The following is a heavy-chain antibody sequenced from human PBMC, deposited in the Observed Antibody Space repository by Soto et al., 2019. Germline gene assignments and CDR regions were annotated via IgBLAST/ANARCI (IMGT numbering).Heavy chain of an antibody. CDR2: IYYSGST. Sequence: TLSLTCTLSGGSISTGGYYWSWIRQHPGKGLEWIGYIYYSGSTYYNPSLKSRVTISVDTSKNQFSLKLSSVTAADTAVYYCARAQDDWFDPWGQGTLVTVSS. CDR1: GGSISTGGYY. J-gene: IGHJ5*02. CDR3: ARAQDDWFDP. V-gene: IGHV4-31*03.